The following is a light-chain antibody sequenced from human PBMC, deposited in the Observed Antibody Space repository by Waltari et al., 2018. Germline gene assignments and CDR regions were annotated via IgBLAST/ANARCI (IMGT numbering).Light chain of an antibody. CDR1: QSVLYSSSNKNY. Sequence: DIVMTQSPDSLAVSLGERATFNCKSSQSVLYSSSNKNYLAWYQQKPGQPPKLLIYWAPTRESGVPDRFSGSGSGTDFTLTISSLQAEDVAVYYCQQYYTSWTFGQGTKVEIK. J-gene: IGKJ1*01. V-gene: IGKV4-1*01. CDR2: WAP. CDR3: QQYYTSWT.